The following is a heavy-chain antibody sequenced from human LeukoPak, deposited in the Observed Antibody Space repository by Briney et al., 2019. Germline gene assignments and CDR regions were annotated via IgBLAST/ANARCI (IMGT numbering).Heavy chain of an antibody. J-gene: IGHJ4*02. V-gene: IGHV3-33*01. CDR1: GFTFSRYG. Sequence: PGGSLRLSCAASGFTFSRYGMHWVRQAPGKGLEWVALIYYDGSDKYYADSVKGRFTISRDQSKSTLYLQMNSLRPEDTAFYFCARDRDSGGRQGYYFDYWGQGTLVTVSS. CDR2: IYYDGSDK. D-gene: IGHD3-10*01. CDR3: ARDRDSGGRQGYYFDY.